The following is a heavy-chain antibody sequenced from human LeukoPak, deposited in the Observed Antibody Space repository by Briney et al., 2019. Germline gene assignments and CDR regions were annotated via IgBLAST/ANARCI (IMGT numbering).Heavy chain of an antibody. Sequence: GGSLRLSCAASGFTFDDYAMHWVRQAPGKGLEWVSGISWNSGSIGYADSVKGRFTISRDNAKNSLYLQMNSLRAEDMALYYCAKDANPSGGELVSSYFDYWGQGTLVTASS. D-gene: IGHD1-26*01. CDR1: GFTFDDYA. V-gene: IGHV3-9*03. J-gene: IGHJ4*02. CDR2: ISWNSGSI. CDR3: AKDANPSGGELVSSYFDY.